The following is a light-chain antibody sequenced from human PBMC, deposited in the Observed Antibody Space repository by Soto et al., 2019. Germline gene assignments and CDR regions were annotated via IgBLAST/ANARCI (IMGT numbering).Light chain of an antibody. Sequence: EIGFTQSPGTLSLSPGERATLSFRAIQSVSTSYLAWYQQKPGQAHGLLIYGASSSATGIPDRFSGSASGAVFTLTISRLAPEDFAVYYWQQYGSVPLTFGGGTKVEIK. J-gene: IGKJ4*01. V-gene: IGKV3-20*01. CDR1: QSVSTSY. CDR2: GAS. CDR3: QQYGSVPLT.